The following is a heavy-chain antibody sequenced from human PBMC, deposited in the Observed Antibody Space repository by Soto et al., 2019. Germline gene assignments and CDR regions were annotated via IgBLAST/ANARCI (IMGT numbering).Heavy chain of an antibody. J-gene: IGHJ1*01. D-gene: IGHD2-15*01. CDR2: IYWDDDK. CDR3: AHDVVVVAATPAEYFQH. V-gene: IGHV2-5*02. CDR1: GFSLSTSGVG. Sequence: QITLKESGPTLVKPTQTLTLTCTFSGFSLSTSGVGVGWIRQPPGKALEWLALIYWDDDKRYSPSLTSRLTITKDTSKNQVVLTMTNMDPVDTATYYCAHDVVVVAATPAEYFQHWGQGTLVTVSS.